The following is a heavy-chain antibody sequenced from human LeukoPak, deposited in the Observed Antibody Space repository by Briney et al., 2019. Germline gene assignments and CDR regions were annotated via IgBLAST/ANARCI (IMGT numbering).Heavy chain of an antibody. CDR3: AKVVGDRMDY. CDR2: ISAHNGQT. Sequence: EASVTVSFKASGYTFGTYGFCWVRQAPGQGLEWMGWISAHNGQTKSAQKLQDRLSMTTDTSTTTAYMELRSLRSDDTAVYYCAKVVGDRMDYWGQGTLVTVSS. D-gene: IGHD3-16*02. V-gene: IGHV1-18*01. J-gene: IGHJ4*02. CDR1: GYTFGTYG.